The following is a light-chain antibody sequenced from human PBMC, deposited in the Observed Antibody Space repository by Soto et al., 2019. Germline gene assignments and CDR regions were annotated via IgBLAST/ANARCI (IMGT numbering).Light chain of an antibody. J-gene: IGLJ1*01. V-gene: IGLV2-14*01. Sequence: QSVLTQPASVSGSPGQSITISCTGTSSDVGGYNYVSWYQQHPGKAPKLMIYEVSNRPSGVSNRFSGSKSDNTASLTISGLQAEEDADYYCSSYTSFSTYVFGTGAKGTVL. CDR1: SSDVGGYNY. CDR3: SSYTSFSTYV. CDR2: EVS.